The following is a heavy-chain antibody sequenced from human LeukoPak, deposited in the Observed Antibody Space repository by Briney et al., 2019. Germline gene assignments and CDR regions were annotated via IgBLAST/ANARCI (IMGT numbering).Heavy chain of an antibody. V-gene: IGHV3-7*01. CDR2: IKQDGSEP. CDR3: ASHASGGDRLFDY. Sequence: GGSLRLSCAASGFTFSSYWMSWVRQAPGKGLEWVANIKQDGSEPYYVGSVKGLFTISRNNAKNSLYLQMNGLRAEDTAVYYCASHASGGDRLFDYWGQGTLVTVSS. CDR1: GFTFSSYW. J-gene: IGHJ4*02. D-gene: IGHD2-21*02.